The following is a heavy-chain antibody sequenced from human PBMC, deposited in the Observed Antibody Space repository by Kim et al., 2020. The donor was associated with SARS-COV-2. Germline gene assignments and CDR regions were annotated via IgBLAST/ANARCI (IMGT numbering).Heavy chain of an antibody. V-gene: IGHV3-23*01. CDR1: GFTFSSYA. D-gene: IGHD2-2*01. CDR3: AKCIVVVPAAPEDY. Sequence: GGSLRLSCAASGFTFSSYAMSWVRQAPGKGLEWVSAISGSGGSTYYADSVKGRFTISRDNSKNTLYLQMNSLRAEDTAVYYCAKCIVVVPAAPEDYWGQGTLVTVSS. J-gene: IGHJ4*02. CDR2: ISGSGGST.